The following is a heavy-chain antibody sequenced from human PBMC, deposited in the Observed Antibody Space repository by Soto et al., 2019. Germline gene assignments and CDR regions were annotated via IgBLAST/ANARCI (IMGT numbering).Heavy chain of an antibody. CDR1: GFTFSSYA. CDR2: ISGSGGST. CDR3: AMCVSYDILTGYPY. V-gene: IGHV3-23*01. Sequence: GGSLRLSCAASGFTFSSYAMSWVRQAPGKGLEWVSAISGSGGSTYYADSLKGRFTISRDNSKNTLYLQMNSLRAEDMAVYYCAMCVSYDILTGYPYWGQGTLVTVSS. D-gene: IGHD3-9*01. J-gene: IGHJ4*02.